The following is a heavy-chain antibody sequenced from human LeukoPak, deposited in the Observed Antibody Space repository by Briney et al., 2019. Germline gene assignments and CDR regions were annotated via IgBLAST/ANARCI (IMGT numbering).Heavy chain of an antibody. CDR3: ARVSRYRPN. D-gene: IGHD3-16*02. CDR1: GFTFKVFR. CDR2: ISEDGDND. J-gene: IGHJ4*02. Sequence: PGTSLRLSCSVSGFTFKVFRMHWVRQAPGKGLEWVAFISEDGDNDSYADSVKGRFTISRDNYENTLHLQMNSLRSEDTAVYYCARVSRYRPNWGQGTLVTVSS. V-gene: IGHV3-30*03.